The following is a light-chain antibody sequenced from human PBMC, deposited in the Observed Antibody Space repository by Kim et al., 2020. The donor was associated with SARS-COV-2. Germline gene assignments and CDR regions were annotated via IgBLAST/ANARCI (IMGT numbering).Light chain of an antibody. CDR1: SLRPYY. J-gene: IGLJ3*02. V-gene: IGLV3-19*01. CDR2: GKD. Sequence: ARGQTGRITGQGASLRPYYAGWFQVKPGKAPLLVFYGKDNRPSGIPDRFSGSSSGNTASLTIPGAQAEDEADYYCKSRNSSGNRGVFGGGTQLTVL. CDR3: KSRNSSGNRGV.